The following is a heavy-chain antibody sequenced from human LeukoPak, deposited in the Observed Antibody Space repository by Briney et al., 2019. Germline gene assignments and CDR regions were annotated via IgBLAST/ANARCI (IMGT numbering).Heavy chain of an antibody. Sequence: GASVKLSCKASGYTFTGYYMHWVRQAPGQGLEWMGWINPNSGGTNYAQKFQGRVTMTRDTSISTAYMELSRLRSDDTAVYYCARSYYDFWSGYGIYYYYYYMDVWGKGTTVTVSS. CDR2: INPNSGGT. CDR1: GYTFTGYY. D-gene: IGHD3-3*01. V-gene: IGHV1-2*02. CDR3: ARSYYDFWSGYGIYYYYYYMDV. J-gene: IGHJ6*03.